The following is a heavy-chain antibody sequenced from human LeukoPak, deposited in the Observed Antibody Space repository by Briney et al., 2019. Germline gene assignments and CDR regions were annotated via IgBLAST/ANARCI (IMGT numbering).Heavy chain of an antibody. CDR2: ISSSSSTI. CDR1: GFTFSSYS. J-gene: IGHJ1*01. D-gene: IGHD2-2*01. V-gene: IGHV3-48*01. CDR3: ARVGSYCSSTSCYLYFQH. Sequence: QPGGSLRLSCAASGFTFSSYSMNWVRQAPGKGLEWVSYISSSSSTIYYADSVKGRFTISRDNAKNSLYLQMNSLRAEDTAVYYCARVGSYCSSTSCYLYFQHWGQGTLVTVSS.